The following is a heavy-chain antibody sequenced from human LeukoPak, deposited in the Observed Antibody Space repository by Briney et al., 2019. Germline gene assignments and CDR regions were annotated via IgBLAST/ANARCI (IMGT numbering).Heavy chain of an antibody. CDR1: GGSISSYY. V-gene: IGHV4-59*01. Sequence: PSETLSLTCTVSGGSISSYYWSWIRQPPGKGLEWIGYIYYSGGTTYSPSLKSRVTISVDTSKNQFSLKLRSVTAADTAVYYCARVGDSSVYIDAFDIWGQGTMVTVSS. J-gene: IGHJ3*02. D-gene: IGHD3-22*01. CDR2: IYYSGGT. CDR3: ARVGDSSVYIDAFDI.